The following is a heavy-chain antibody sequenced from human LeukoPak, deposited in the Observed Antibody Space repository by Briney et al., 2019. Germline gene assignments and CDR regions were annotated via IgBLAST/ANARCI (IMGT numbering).Heavy chain of an antibody. CDR1: GFTFSIYA. V-gene: IGHV3-23*01. D-gene: IGHD3-16*01. Sequence: PGGSLILSCAASGFTFSIYAMSWVRQAPGKGLEWVSAISGSGGSTYYADSVRGRFTISRDNSKNTLYLQMNSLRAEDTAVYYCAKDYDAVWGGTDYWGQGILVTVSS. CDR2: ISGSGGST. J-gene: IGHJ4*02. CDR3: AKDYDAVWGGTDY.